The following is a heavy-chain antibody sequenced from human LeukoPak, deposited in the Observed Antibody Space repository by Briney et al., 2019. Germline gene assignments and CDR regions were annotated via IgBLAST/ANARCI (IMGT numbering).Heavy chain of an antibody. CDR3: AKGTTITSPFDY. CDR2: ISDSGGST. V-gene: IGHV3-23*01. J-gene: IGHJ4*02. Sequence: GESLRLSCAASGFTFSGYAMSWVRQAPGKGLEWVSTISDSGGSTYYADSVKGRFTISRDNFKNTLYLEMNSLRAEDTAVYYCAKGTTITSPFDYWGQGTLVTVSS. CDR1: GFTFSGYA. D-gene: IGHD3-10*01.